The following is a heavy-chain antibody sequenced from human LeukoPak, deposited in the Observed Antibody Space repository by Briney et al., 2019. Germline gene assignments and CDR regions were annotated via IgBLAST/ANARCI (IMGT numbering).Heavy chain of an antibody. V-gene: IGHV1-2*02. CDR2: INPNRGGT. CDR3: ARERAAGYYYMDV. D-gene: IGHD3-10*01. Sequence: ASVKVSCTASGYTFTGYYMHWVPQAPAQGLEWMGWINPNRGGTNYAQKFQGRVTMTRDTSISTAYMELSRLRSDDTAVYYCARERAAGYYYMDVWGKGNTGTVSS. CDR1: GYTFTGYY. J-gene: IGHJ6*03.